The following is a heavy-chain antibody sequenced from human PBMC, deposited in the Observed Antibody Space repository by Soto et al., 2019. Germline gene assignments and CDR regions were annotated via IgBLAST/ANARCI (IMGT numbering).Heavy chain of an antibody. CDR3: AKGDCSSTSCYYFDY. D-gene: IGHD2-2*01. J-gene: IGHJ4*02. CDR1: GFTFSSYA. Sequence: EVHLLDSGGGLVQPGGSLRLSCAASGFTFSSYAMNWVRQAPGKGLEWVSAISGSGGSTYYADSVKGRFTISRDNSKNTRYLQMASLRAEDTAVYYCAKGDCSSTSCYYFDYWGQGTLVTVSS. CDR2: ISGSGGST. V-gene: IGHV3-23*01.